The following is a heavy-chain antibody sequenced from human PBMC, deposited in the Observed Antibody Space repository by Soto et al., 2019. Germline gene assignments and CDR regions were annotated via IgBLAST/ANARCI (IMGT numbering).Heavy chain of an antibody. D-gene: IGHD3-10*01. J-gene: IGHJ3*02. V-gene: IGHV3-30*18. CDR3: AKDYYYGSGDSAFDI. CDR1: GFTFSSYG. Sequence: QVQLVESGGGVVQPGRSLRLSCAASGFTFSSYGMHWVRQAPGKGLEWVSVISYDGSNKYYADSVKGRFTISRDNSKNTLYLQMNSLRAEDTAVYYCAKDYYYGSGDSAFDIWGQGTMVTVSS. CDR2: ISYDGSNK.